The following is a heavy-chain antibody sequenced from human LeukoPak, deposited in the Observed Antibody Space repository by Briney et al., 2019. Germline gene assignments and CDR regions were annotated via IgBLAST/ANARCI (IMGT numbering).Heavy chain of an antibody. V-gene: IGHV3-23*01. CDR1: GFTFSSYA. CDR2: ISGSGGST. Sequence: GGSLRLSCAASGFTFSSYAMSWVRQAPGKGLEWVSAISGSGGSTYYADSVKGRFTISRDNSKNTLYLQMNSLRAEDTAVYYCAKGGLDYHGSGSYYMPDYWGQGTLVTVSS. CDR3: AKGGLDYHGSGSYYMPDY. J-gene: IGHJ4*02. D-gene: IGHD3-10*01.